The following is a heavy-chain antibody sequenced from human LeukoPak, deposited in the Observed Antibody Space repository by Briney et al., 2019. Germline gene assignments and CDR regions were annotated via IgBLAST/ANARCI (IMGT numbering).Heavy chain of an antibody. J-gene: IGHJ3*02. D-gene: IGHD3-3*01. CDR2: ISCDGSNE. Sequence: SGGSLRLSCAASGFTFSSYWMSWVRQAPGKGLEWVAVISCDGSNEYYADSVKGRFTIPRDNSKNTLYLQMNSLRAEDTALYYCARTFSIFGVIMDAFDIWGQGTMVTVSS. CDR3: ARTFSIFGVIMDAFDI. V-gene: IGHV3-30-3*01. CDR1: GFTFSSYW.